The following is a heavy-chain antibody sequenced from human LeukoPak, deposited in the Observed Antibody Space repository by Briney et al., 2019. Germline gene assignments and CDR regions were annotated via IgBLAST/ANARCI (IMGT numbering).Heavy chain of an antibody. V-gene: IGHV4-59*12. J-gene: IGHJ4*02. Sequence: SETLSLTCTVSGGSISSYYWSWIRQPPGKGLEWIGYIYHSGSTYYNPSLKSRVTMSVDTSKNQFSLNLSSVTAADTAVYYCARDSSTWRGFDCWGQGTLVTVSS. D-gene: IGHD6-13*01. CDR3: ARDSSTWRGFDC. CDR1: GGSISSYY. CDR2: IYHSGST.